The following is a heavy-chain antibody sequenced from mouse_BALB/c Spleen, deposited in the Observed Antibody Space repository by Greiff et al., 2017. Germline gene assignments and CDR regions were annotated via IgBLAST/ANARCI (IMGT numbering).Heavy chain of an antibody. CDR3: ARPLYYKGGAWFAY. CDR1: GYSITSGYY. Sequence: ESGPGLVKPSQSLSLTCSVTGYSITSGYYWNWIRQFPGNKLEWMGYISYDGSNNYNPSLKNRISITRDTSKNQFFLKLNSVTTEDTATYYCARPLYYKGGAWFAYWGQGTLVTVSA. D-gene: IGHD2-12*01. V-gene: IGHV3-6*02. CDR2: ISYDGSN. J-gene: IGHJ3*01.